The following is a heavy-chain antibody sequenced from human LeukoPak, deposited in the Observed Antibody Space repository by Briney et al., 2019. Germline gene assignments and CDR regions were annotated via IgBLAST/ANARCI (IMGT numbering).Heavy chain of an antibody. CDR2: IRYDGSNK. J-gene: IGHJ4*02. V-gene: IGHV3-30*02. CDR3: AKENSPYYDILTGYSSYYFDY. D-gene: IGHD3-9*01. CDR1: GFTFSSYG. Sequence: GGSLRLSCAASGFTFSSYGMHWVRQAPGKGLEWAAFIRYDGSNKYYADSVKGRFTISRDNSKNTLYLQMNSLRAEDTAVYYCAKENSPYYDILTGYSSYYFDYWGQGTLVTVSS.